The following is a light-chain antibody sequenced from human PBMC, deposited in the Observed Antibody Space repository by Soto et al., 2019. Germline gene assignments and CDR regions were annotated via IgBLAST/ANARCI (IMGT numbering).Light chain of an antibody. V-gene: IGKV3-11*01. CDR3: QQRSNWT. CDR2: DAS. Sequence: IIFTQSPYTLNLSAGERATLPCRASQTVSSNYLAWYRQKPGQAPRLLIFDASKRATGIPARFSGGGSGTDFTLTISSLEPEDFAFYYCQQRSNWTFGQGTKVDIK. CDR1: QTVSSNY. J-gene: IGKJ1*01.